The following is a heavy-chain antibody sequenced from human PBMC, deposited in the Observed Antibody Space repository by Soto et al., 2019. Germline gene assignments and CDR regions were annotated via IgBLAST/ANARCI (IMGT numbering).Heavy chain of an antibody. CDR1: GFTFSSYS. D-gene: IGHD4-17*01. Sequence: PGGSLRLSCAASGFTFSSYSMNWVRQAPGKGLEWVSYISSSSSTIYYADSVKGRFTISRDNAKNSLYLQMNSLRDEDTAVYYCASDRDPTTVTTYFDDWGQGTLVTVSS. J-gene: IGHJ4*02. CDR3: ASDRDPTTVTTYFDD. CDR2: ISSSSSTI. V-gene: IGHV3-48*02.